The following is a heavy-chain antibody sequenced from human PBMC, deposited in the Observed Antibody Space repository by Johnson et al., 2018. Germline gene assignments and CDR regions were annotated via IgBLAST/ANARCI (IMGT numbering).Heavy chain of an antibody. CDR1: GFTFDDYA. J-gene: IGHJ6*03. D-gene: IGHD4-17*01. CDR2: ISWNSGSL. Sequence: EVQLVQSGGGLVQPGRSLRLSCAASGFTFDDYAMHWVRQAPGKGLEWVSGISWNSGSLAYADSVKGRFTISRDNARNSRYLQMNSLRAEDTALYYCANDTGDGDSRGYYYRDVWGKGTTVTVSS. V-gene: IGHV3-9*01. CDR3: ANDTGDGDSRGYYYRDV.